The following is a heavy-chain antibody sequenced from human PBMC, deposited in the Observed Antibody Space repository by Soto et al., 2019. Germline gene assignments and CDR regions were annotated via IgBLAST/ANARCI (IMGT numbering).Heavy chain of an antibody. D-gene: IGHD4-17*01. Sequence: KNSETLALTCTVSGGSFNDYYWNWFRQPAGKGLEWIGRISTSGITNYNPSLRSRVSMSLDTSKNQFSLEVTSVTAADTAMYYCARDLTDGDYIFDYWGQGTLVTVSS. J-gene: IGHJ4*02. CDR1: GGSFNDYY. V-gene: IGHV4-4*07. CDR2: ISTSGIT. CDR3: ARDLTDGDYIFDY.